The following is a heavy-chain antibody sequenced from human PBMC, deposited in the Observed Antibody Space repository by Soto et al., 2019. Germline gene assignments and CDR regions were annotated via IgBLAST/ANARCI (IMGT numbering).Heavy chain of an antibody. J-gene: IGHJ4*02. Sequence: EVQLVESGGGLVKPGGSLRLSCAASGFTFNNYNMNWVRQAPGKGLEWVSSISGSSSYIYYADSVKGRFTISRDNANNGLYPQTNNLSGEDTAVYYGARHRLYNSDWHLAGGDYWGQGSLVTVSS. CDR1: GFTFNNYN. D-gene: IGHD6-19*01. CDR3: ARHRLYNSDWHLAGGDY. V-gene: IGHV3-21*01. CDR2: ISGSSSYI.